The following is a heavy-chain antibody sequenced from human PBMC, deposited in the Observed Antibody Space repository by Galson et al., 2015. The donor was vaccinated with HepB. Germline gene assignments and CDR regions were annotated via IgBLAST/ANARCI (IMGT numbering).Heavy chain of an antibody. Sequence: LSLTCTVSGGSISSGDYYWSWIRQPPGKGLEWIGYIYYSGSTYYNPSLKSRVTISVDTSKNQFSLKLSSVTAADTAVYYCASLAGGSGYSLGYWGQGTLVTVSS. CDR1: GGSISSGDYY. CDR2: IYYSGST. J-gene: IGHJ4*02. D-gene: IGHD3-22*01. CDR3: ASLAGGSGYSLGY. V-gene: IGHV4-30-4*01.